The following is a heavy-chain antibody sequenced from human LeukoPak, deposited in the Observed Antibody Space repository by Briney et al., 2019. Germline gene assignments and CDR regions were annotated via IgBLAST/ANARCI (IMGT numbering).Heavy chain of an antibody. Sequence: GGSLRLSCAASRFTFSSYAMHWVRQAPGKGLEWVAVISYGGSNKYYADSVKGRFTISRDNSMNTLYLQMNSLRADDTAVYYCARHRGPSLYSSGYFDYWGQGTLVTVSS. D-gene: IGHD3-22*01. V-gene: IGHV3-30-3*01. CDR3: ARHRGPSLYSSGYFDY. J-gene: IGHJ4*02. CDR1: RFTFSSYA. CDR2: ISYGGSNK.